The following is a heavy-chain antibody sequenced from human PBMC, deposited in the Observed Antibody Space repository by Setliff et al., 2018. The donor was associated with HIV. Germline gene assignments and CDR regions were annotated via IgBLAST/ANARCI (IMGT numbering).Heavy chain of an antibody. Sequence: PGGSLRLSCAVTGFPFNNAWMNWVRQAPGKGLEWVGRIKGQTDGGKYYVDSVKGRFTISRDNAKNSLYLQMNSLRAEDSAVYFCARVGLGGAFDIWGQGTPVTVSS. CDR1: GFPFNNAW. CDR2: IKGQTDGGK. CDR3: ARVGLGGAFDI. V-gene: IGHV3-7*01. D-gene: IGHD1-26*01. J-gene: IGHJ4*02.